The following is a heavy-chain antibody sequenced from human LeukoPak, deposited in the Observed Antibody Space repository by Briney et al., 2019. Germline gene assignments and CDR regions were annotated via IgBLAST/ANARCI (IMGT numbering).Heavy chain of an antibody. CDR2: INPNSGGT. Sequence: GASVKVPCKASGYTFTGYYMHWVRQAPGQGLEWMGWINPNSGGTNYAQKFQGRVTMTRDTSISTAYMELSSLRAEDTAVYYCAKGYYYDSSGYPSTGAFDIWGQGTMVTVSS. CDR1: GYTFTGYY. CDR3: AKGYYYDSSGYPSTGAFDI. V-gene: IGHV1-2*02. D-gene: IGHD3-22*01. J-gene: IGHJ3*02.